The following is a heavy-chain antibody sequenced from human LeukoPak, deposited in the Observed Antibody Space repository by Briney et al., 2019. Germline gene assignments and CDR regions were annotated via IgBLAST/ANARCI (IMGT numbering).Heavy chain of an antibody. CDR3: ARYDSSIAVAGMGFDY. Sequence: SGTLSLTCAVSGGSISSSNWWSWVRQPPGQGLEWIGEIYHSGSTNYNPSLKSRVTMSVDKSKNQFSLKLSSVTAADTAVYYCARYDSSIAVAGMGFDYWGQGTLVTVSS. J-gene: IGHJ4*02. D-gene: IGHD6-19*01. V-gene: IGHV4-4*02. CDR2: IYHSGST. CDR1: GGSISSSNW.